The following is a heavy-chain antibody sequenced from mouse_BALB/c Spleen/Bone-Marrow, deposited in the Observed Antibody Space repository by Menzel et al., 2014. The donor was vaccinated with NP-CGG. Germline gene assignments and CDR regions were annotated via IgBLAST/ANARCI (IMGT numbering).Heavy chain of an antibody. D-gene: IGHD1-1*01. V-gene: IGHV14-3*02. Sequence: EVKLMESGAELVKPGASVKLSCTASGFNIKDTYIHWVKQRPEQGLEWIGRIDPANGNTKYDPKFQGKATITADTSSNTAYLRLGSLTSEDTAVYYCARYRYYGSSGWDYWGQGTSVTVSS. CDR3: ARYRYYGSSGWDY. J-gene: IGHJ4*01. CDR1: GFNIKDTY. CDR2: IDPANGNT.